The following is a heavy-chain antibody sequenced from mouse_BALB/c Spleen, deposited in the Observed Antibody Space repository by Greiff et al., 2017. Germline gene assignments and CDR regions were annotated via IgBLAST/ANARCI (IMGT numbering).Heavy chain of an antibody. CDR3: AREGYYEDYYAMDY. J-gene: IGHJ4*01. D-gene: IGHD2-3*01. V-gene: IGHV3-2*02. CDR2: ISYSGST. CDR1: GYSITSDYA. Sequence: EVQRVESGPGLVKPSQSLSLTCTVTGYSITSDYAWNWIRQFPGNKLEWMGYISYSGSTSYNPSLKSRISITRDTSKNQFFLQLNSVTTEDTATYYCAREGYYEDYYAMDYWGQGTSVTVSS.